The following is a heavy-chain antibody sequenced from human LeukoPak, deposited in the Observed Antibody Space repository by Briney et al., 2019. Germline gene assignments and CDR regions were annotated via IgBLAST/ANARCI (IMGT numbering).Heavy chain of an antibody. CDR3: ARDLTSSSSPYYFVQ. CDR1: GFTFSSQS. CDR2: ISSSGAHI. V-gene: IGHV3-21*01. J-gene: IGHJ4*02. Sequence: GGSLRLSCAVSGFTFSSQSMNWVRQAPGKGLEWVSSISSSGAHIYYADSVKGRFTISRDNAKNSLYLQMNSLRVEDTAVYYCARDLTSSSSPYYFVQWGQGTLVTVSS. D-gene: IGHD6-6*01.